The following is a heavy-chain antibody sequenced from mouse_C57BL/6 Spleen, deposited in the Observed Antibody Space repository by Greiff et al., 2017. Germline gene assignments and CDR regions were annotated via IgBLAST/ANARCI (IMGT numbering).Heavy chain of an antibody. CDR2: IYPGDGDT. J-gene: IGHJ2*01. CDR3: ARAYYYGSRGYYFDY. CDR1: GYAFSSYW. Sequence: QVQLQQSGAELVKPGASVKISCKASGYAFSSYWMNWVKQRPGKGLEWIGQIYPGDGDTNYNGKFKGKATLTADKSSSTAYMQLSSLTSEDSAVYFCARAYYYGSRGYYFDYWGQGTTLTVSS. V-gene: IGHV1-80*01. D-gene: IGHD1-1*01.